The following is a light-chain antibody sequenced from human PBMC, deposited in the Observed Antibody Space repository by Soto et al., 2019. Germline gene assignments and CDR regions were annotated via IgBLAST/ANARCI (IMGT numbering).Light chain of an antibody. CDR2: GDT. Sequence: QSVPTQPPSVSGAPGQRVTISCTGSRSNIGAGFDVHWYQQVPGTAPKLLINGDTNRPSGVPDRFSGSKSGTSASLAITGLQADDEADYYCQSYDSSLSGSGVFGTGTKLTVL. V-gene: IGLV1-40*01. CDR1: RSNIGAGFD. J-gene: IGLJ1*01. CDR3: QSYDSSLSGSGV.